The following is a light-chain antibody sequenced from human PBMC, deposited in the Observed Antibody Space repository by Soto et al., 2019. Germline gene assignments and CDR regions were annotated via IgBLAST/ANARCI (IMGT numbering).Light chain of an antibody. CDR1: LTNSSR. J-gene: IGKJ1*01. V-gene: IGKV1-5*03. CDR3: QHYNSYSEA. CDR2: KAS. Sequence: IQMSQSPYTLSGSVGDRITITCLASLTNSSRMAQIQQKPGKAPKLLNYKASTLKSGVPSRFSGSGSETEFTLTISSLQLDDFATYYSQHYNSYSEAFGQGTKVDI.